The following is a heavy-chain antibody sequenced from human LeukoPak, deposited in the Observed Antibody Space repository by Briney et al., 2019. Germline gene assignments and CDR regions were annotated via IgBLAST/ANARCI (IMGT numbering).Heavy chain of an antibody. J-gene: IGHJ3*02. CDR2: IYPGDSDT. V-gene: IGHV5-51*01. D-gene: IGHD1-26*01. CDR1: GYSFTSYW. CDR3: ARREQQNGAFDI. Sequence: GESLKISCKGSGYSFTSYWIGWVRPMPGKGLEWMGIIYPGDSDTRYSPSFQGQVTISVDKSINTAYLQWSSLKAPDTAMYYCARREQQNGAFDIWGQGTMVTVS.